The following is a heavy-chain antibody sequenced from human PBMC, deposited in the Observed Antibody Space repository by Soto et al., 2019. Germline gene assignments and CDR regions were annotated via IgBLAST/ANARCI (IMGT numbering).Heavy chain of an antibody. J-gene: IGHJ5*02. D-gene: IGHD1-7*01. V-gene: IGHV4-39*01. Sequence: QLQLQESGPGLVKPSETLSLTCFVSGGSISSSTFYWGWIRQPPGKGLEWFGSIYYSGSTYYNPSLLSPVTIPIDTSNTQFSLKLFSVTAADTAVYYCARPVGTTSLPENWFDPWGQGTLVTVSS. CDR1: GGSISSSTFY. CDR3: ARPVGTTSLPENWFDP. CDR2: IYYSGST.